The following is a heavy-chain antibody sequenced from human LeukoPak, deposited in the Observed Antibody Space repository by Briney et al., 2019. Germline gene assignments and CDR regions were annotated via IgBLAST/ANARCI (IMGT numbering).Heavy chain of an antibody. Sequence: SETLSLTCAVYGGSFSGYYWSWIRQPPGKGLEWIGEINHSGSTNYNPSLKSRVTISVDTSKNQFSLKLCSVTAADTAVYYCARVRTGYYSRWGQGTLVAVSS. CDR1: GGSFSGYY. J-gene: IGHJ4*02. D-gene: IGHD3-22*01. CDR3: ARVRTGYYSR. CDR2: INHSGST. V-gene: IGHV4-34*01.